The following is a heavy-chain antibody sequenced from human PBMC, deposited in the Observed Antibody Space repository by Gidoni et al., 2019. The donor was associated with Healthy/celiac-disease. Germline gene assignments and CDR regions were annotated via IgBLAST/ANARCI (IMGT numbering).Heavy chain of an antibody. D-gene: IGHD3-16*02. J-gene: IGHJ4*02. Sequence: EVQLVETGGGLIQPGGSLRLSCAAAGFTVSSNYMSWVRQAPGKGLEWVSVIYSGGSTYYADSVKGRFTISRDNSKNTLYLQMNSLRAEDTAVYYCARGSLPSPSYFDYWGQGTLVTVSS. CDR2: IYSGGST. V-gene: IGHV3-53*02. CDR3: ARGSLPSPSYFDY. CDR1: GFTVSSNY.